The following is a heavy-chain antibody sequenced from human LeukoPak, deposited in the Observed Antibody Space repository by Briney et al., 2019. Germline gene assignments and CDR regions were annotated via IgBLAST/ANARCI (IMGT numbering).Heavy chain of an antibody. Sequence: GSLRLSCAASGFTLSNYALSWVRQAPGEGLEWVSAISGSGGSTYYADSVKGQFTISRDNSKNTLYLQMNSLRAEDTAVYYCAKISSGWNHVDYWGQGTLVTVSS. J-gene: IGHJ4*02. CDR1: GFTLSNYA. CDR2: ISGSGGST. D-gene: IGHD6-19*01. CDR3: AKISSGWNHVDY. V-gene: IGHV3-23*01.